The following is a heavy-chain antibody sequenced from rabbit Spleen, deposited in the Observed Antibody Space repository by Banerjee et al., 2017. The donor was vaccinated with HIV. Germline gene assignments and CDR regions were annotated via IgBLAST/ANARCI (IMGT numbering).Heavy chain of an antibody. V-gene: IGHV1S36*01. CDR1: GFSLSNYY. Sequence: QQQLGDSGGGLVQPGGSLALTCKASGFSLSNYYVMCWVRQAPGKGLEWIGCINTGSGSAYYASWVNGRFTISKTSSTVDLKMTSLTAADTATYFFAREGWIDFNYPLGYFVLWGPGTLVTVS. CDR3: AREGWIDFNYPLGYFVL. CDR2: INTGSGSA. D-gene: IGHD7-1*01. J-gene: IGHJ4*01.